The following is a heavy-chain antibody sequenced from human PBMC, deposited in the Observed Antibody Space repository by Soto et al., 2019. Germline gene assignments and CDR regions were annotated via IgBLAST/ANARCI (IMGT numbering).Heavy chain of an antibody. CDR3: ARAQTSGSYLGDAFDI. Sequence: GESLKISCAASGFTFSSYEMNWVRQAPGKGLEWVSYISSSGSTIYYADSVKGRFTISRDNAKNSLYLQMNSLRAEDTAVYYCARAQTSGSYLGDAFDIWGQGTMVTVSS. CDR2: ISSSGSTI. D-gene: IGHD3-10*01. CDR1: GFTFSSYE. V-gene: IGHV3-48*03. J-gene: IGHJ3*02.